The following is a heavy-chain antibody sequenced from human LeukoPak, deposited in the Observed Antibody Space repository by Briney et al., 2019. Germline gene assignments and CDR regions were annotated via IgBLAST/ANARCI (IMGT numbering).Heavy chain of an antibody. Sequence: GASVKVSCKASGYTFTSYGISWVRQAPGQGLEWMGWINPNSGGTNYAQKFQGRVTMTRDTSISTAYMELSRLRSDDTAVYYCARASKVVLLCRGGCSPSYWGQGTLVTVSS. V-gene: IGHV1-2*02. CDR2: INPNSGGT. D-gene: IGHD3-10*02. J-gene: IGHJ4*02. CDR3: ARASKVVLLCRGGCSPSY. CDR1: GYTFTSYG.